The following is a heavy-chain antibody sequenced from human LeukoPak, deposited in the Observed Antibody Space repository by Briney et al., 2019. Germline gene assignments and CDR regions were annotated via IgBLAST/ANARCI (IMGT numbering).Heavy chain of an antibody. CDR3: ARDFVSYYDSSGPTFYVPGYFQH. V-gene: IGHV3-30-3*01. J-gene: IGHJ1*01. CDR2: ISYDGSNK. D-gene: IGHD3-22*01. Sequence: PGRSLRLSCAASGFTFSSYAMHWVRQAPGKGLEWVAVISYDGSNKYYADSVKGRFTISRDNSKNTLYLQMNSLRAEDTAVYYCARDFVSYYDSSGPTFYVPGYFQHWGQGTLVTVSS. CDR1: GFTFSSYA.